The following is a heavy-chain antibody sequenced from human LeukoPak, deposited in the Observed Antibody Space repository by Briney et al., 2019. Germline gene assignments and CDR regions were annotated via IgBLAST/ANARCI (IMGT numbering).Heavy chain of an antibody. J-gene: IGHJ4*02. D-gene: IGHD6-13*01. CDR2: IYTSGRT. CDR1: GGSISSYY. CDR3: AREYSSSWDFDY. Sequence: SETLSLTCTVSGGSISSYYWSWIRQPAGKGLEWIGRIYTSGRTNYNPSLKSRVTMSVDTYKNQFSLKLSSVTAADTAVYYCAREYSSSWDFDYWGQGTLLRVS. V-gene: IGHV4-4*07.